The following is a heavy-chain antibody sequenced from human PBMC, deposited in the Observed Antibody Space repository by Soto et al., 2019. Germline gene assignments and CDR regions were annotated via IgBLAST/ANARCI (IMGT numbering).Heavy chain of an antibody. J-gene: IGHJ4*02. CDR3: AKYCSSDVCFDY. Sequence: VQLVESGGGVVQPGRSLRLSCAASGFTFSSCSMNWVRQAPGKGLEWVSFISGSGDTKYYADSVKGRFTISRDNAKNSLYLQMSSLRDEDTAVYYCAKYCSSDVCFDYWGQGTLVTVSS. CDR2: ISGSGDTK. D-gene: IGHD2-8*01. V-gene: IGHV3-48*02. CDR1: GFTFSSCS.